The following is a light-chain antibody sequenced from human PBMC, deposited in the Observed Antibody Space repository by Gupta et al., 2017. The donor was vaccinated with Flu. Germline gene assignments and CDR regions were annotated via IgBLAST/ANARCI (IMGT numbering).Light chain of an antibody. Sequence: RVTIASPGTGSNIGGNKVDWYQHLPGTAPRLLISSDNRRPSGVPDRFSGSKSGTSASLAIGGLHSEDEADYYCAAWDDSLRGYVFGSGTKVTVL. CDR1: GSNIGGNK. CDR2: SDN. J-gene: IGLJ1*01. V-gene: IGLV1-44*01. CDR3: AAWDDSLRGYV.